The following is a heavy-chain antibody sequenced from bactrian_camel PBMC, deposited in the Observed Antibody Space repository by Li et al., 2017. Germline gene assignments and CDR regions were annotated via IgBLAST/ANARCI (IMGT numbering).Heavy chain of an antibody. J-gene: IGHJ6*01. Sequence: VQLVESGGGSVQAGGSLKLSCVVSGYRVGTAGMGWFRQAPGKEREMVSIIRRTGETDYAESVKGRFTISRDNAKSTHYLQMNDLEPEDTAMYFCAADSRGDGNWLLMTQSFDSWGQGTQVTVS. CDR2: IRRTGET. V-gene: IGHV3S55*01. CDR3: AADSRGDGNWLLMTQSFDS. D-gene: IGHD7*01. CDR1: GYRVGTAG.